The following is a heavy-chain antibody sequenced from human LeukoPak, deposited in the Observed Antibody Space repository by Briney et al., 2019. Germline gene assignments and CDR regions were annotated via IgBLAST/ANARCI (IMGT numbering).Heavy chain of an antibody. V-gene: IGHV4-34*01. CDR3: ARYDDSSGYYYSLDY. CDR2: INHSGST. D-gene: IGHD3-22*01. CDR1: GGSFSGYY. J-gene: IGHJ4*02. Sequence: PSETLSLTCAVYGGSFSGYYWSWIRQPPGKGLEWIGEINHSGSTNYNPSLKSRVTISVDTSKNQFSLKLSSVTAADTAVYYCARYDDSSGYYYSLDYWGQGTLVTVSS.